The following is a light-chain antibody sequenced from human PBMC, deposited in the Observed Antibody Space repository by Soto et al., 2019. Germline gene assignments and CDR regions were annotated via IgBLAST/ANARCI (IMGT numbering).Light chain of an antibody. CDR3: SSYAGSNNPLYV. CDR2: EVS. Sequence: SVLTRAPYGSGSPRRAGPITKKGTSSDVGGYNYVSWYQQHPGKAPKLMIYEVSKRPSGVPDRFSGSKSGNTASLTVSGLQAEDEADYYCSSYAGSNNPLYVFGTGTKVTVL. CDR1: SSDVGGYNY. V-gene: IGLV2-8*01. J-gene: IGLJ1*01.